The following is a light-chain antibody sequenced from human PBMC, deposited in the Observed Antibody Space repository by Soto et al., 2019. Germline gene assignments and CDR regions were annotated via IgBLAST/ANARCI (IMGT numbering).Light chain of an antibody. CDR2: GAS. Sequence: IVLTQSPGTLSLSPGERATLSCRASQSVSSSYLAWYQQKSGQAPRLLIYGASSRATGIPGRFSGSASGTDFTLTISRLEPEDFAVYFCQQYGSSPWTFGQGT. J-gene: IGKJ1*01. V-gene: IGKV3-20*01. CDR3: QQYGSSPWT. CDR1: QSVSSSY.